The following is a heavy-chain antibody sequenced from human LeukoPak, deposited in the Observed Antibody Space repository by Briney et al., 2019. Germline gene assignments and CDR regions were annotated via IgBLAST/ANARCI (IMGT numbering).Heavy chain of an antibody. J-gene: IGHJ6*02. CDR2: IFSDGIRK. Sequence: GGSLRLSCATSGFTFSTYGMEWVRQAPGKGLEWVAIIFSDGIRKYYADSVKGRFTISRDISRSTLYLQMNSLRAEDTAVYYCAKRDTAMATSYYGMDVWGQGTTVTVSS. CDR3: AKRDTAMATSYYGMDV. V-gene: IGHV3-33*03. CDR1: GFTFSTYG. D-gene: IGHD5-18*01.